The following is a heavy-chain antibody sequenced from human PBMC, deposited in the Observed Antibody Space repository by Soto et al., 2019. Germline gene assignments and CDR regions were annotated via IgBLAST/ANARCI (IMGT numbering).Heavy chain of an antibody. V-gene: IGHV3-23*01. CDR3: AKGDRAGSTTPIWGLAAAGYYFDY. CDR2: ISGSGGST. J-gene: IGHJ4*02. Sequence: GGSLRLSCAASGFTFSSYAMSWVRQAPGKGLEWVSAISGSGGSTYYADSVKGRFTISRDNSKNTLYLQMNSLRAEDTAVYYCAKGDRAGSTTPIWGLAAAGYYFDYWGQGTLVTVSS. D-gene: IGHD6-13*01. CDR1: GFTFSSYA.